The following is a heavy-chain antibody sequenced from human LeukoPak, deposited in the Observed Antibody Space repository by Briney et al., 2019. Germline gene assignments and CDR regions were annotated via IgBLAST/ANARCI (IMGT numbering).Heavy chain of an antibody. D-gene: IGHD3-3*01. CDR2: ISSSSSYI. Sequence: PGGSLRLSCAASGFTFSSYAMSWVRQAPGKGLEWVSSISSSSSYIYYADSVKGRFTISRDNAKNSLYLQMNSLRAEDTAVYYCARDLDFWSGFPGVGMDVWGQGTTVTVSS. J-gene: IGHJ6*02. CDR3: ARDLDFWSGFPGVGMDV. CDR1: GFTFSSYA. V-gene: IGHV3-21*01.